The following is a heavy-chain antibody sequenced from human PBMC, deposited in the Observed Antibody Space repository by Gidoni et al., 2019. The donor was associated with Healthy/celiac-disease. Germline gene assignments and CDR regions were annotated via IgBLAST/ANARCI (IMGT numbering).Heavy chain of an antibody. CDR1: GYTLTGYY. D-gene: IGHD3-22*01. CDR2: INPNSGGT. Sequence: QVQLVQSGAEVKKPGASVKFSCKASGYTLTGYYMHWVRQAPGQGLEWMGWINPNSGGTNYAQKFQGWVTMTRDTSISTAYMELSRLRSDDTAVYYCARGYYDSSGYYYEGDAFDIWGQGTMVTVSS. V-gene: IGHV1-2*04. J-gene: IGHJ3*02. CDR3: ARGYYDSSGYYYEGDAFDI.